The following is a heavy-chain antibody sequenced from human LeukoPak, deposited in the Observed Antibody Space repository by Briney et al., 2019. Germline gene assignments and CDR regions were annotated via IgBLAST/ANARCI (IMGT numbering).Heavy chain of an antibody. CDR3: AKDFYGYGSGSYNPTTFDY. J-gene: IGHJ4*02. Sequence: SETLSLTCTVSGGSISSSSYYWGWIRQPPGKGLEWIGSIYYSGSTYYNPSLKSRVTISVDTSKNQFSLKLSSVTAADTAVYYCAKDFYGYGSGSYNPTTFDYWGQGTLVTVSS. CDR2: IYYSGST. CDR1: GGSISSSSYY. V-gene: IGHV4-39*02. D-gene: IGHD3-10*01.